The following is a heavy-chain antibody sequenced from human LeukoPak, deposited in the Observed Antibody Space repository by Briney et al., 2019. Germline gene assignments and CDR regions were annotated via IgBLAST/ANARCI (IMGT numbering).Heavy chain of an antibody. CDR3: AKGSSGTASNPVDY. V-gene: IGHV3-23*01. J-gene: IGHJ4*02. CDR2: ISDDGGGT. D-gene: IGHD1-7*01. CDR1: GFTFSSHA. Sequence: GGSLRLSCAASGFTFSSHAMTWVRQAPGKGLDWVSAISDDGGGTYYADSVKGRFTVSRDNSKNTLFLQMNSLRAEDTAMYYCAKGSSGTASNPVDYWGQGTLVTVSS.